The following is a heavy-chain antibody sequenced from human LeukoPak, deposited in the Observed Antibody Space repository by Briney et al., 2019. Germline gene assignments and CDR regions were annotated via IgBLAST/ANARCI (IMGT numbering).Heavy chain of an antibody. D-gene: IGHD3-22*01. CDR3: AKDHHRRLYDSQARDTFDI. Sequence: GGSPRLSCAASGFTFSSYSMNWVRQAPGKGLEWVSYISSSSSTIYYGDSVKGRFTISRDNAKSSLYLQMNSLRAEDTAVYYCAKDHHRRLYDSQARDTFDIWGQGTMVTVSS. V-gene: IGHV3-48*01. CDR1: GFTFSSYS. J-gene: IGHJ3*02. CDR2: ISSSSSTI.